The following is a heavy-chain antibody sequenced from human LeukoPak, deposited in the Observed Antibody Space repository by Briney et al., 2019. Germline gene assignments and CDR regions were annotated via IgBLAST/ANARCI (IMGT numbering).Heavy chain of an antibody. CDR2: IDYGGRVV. CDR3: TRDLEY. J-gene: IGHJ4*02. CDR1: GFTFSDYT. Sequence: GGSLRLSCVASGFTFSDYTMNWVRQAPGKGPEWLSYIDYGGRVVYYADSVKGRFTISRDNAENSLYLQMNSLRVEDTALYYCTRDLEYRGQGVLVTVSS. V-gene: IGHV3-48*01.